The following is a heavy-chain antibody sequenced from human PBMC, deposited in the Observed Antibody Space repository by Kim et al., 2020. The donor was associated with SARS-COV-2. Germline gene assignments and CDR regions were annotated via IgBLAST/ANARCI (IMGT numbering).Heavy chain of an antibody. D-gene: IGHD3-9*01. J-gene: IGHJ6*02. CDR2: IYYSGST. Sequence: SETLSLTCTVSGGSISSYYWSWIRQPPGKGLEWIGYIYYSGSTNYNPSLKSRVTISVDTSKNQFSLKLSSVTAADTAVYYCARDKTLRYFDWPYYYGMDVWGQGTTVTVSS. V-gene: IGHV4-59*01. CDR3: ARDKTLRYFDWPYYYGMDV. CDR1: GGSISSYY.